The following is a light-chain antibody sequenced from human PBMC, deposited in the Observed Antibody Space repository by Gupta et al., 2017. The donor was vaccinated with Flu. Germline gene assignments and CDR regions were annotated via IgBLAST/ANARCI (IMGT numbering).Light chain of an antibody. V-gene: IGLV3-21*02. CDR1: DVGGKS. J-gene: IGLJ1*01. Sequence: SHVLTQPPSVSVAPGQTARITCGGADVGGKSVHWYQHKPGRAPVLVVYYDSHRPSGIPDRFSCSTSGNSATLTISRVEAGDEADYYCQVWHGSSDHLDVFGIGTTVSVL. CDR3: QVWHGSSDHLDV. CDR2: YDS.